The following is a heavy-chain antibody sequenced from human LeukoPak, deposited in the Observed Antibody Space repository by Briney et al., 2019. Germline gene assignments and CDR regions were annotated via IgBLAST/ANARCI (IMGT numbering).Heavy chain of an antibody. J-gene: IGHJ4*02. CDR3: ARGDYGDYVV. CDR1: GDSVSSGSYF. D-gene: IGHD4-17*01. CDR2: VYSTGST. V-gene: IGHV4-61*02. Sequence: SQTLSLTCTVSGDSVSSGSYFWSWIRQPAGKGLEWIGRVYSTGSTNYNPSLKSRVTISVDTSKNQFSLKVSSVTAADTAVYYCARGDYGDYVVWGQRTLVTVSS.